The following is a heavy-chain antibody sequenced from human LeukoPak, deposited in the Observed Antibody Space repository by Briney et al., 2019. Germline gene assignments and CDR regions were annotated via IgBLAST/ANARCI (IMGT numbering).Heavy chain of an antibody. CDR1: GLTFSSYW. Sequence: GGSLRLSCAASGLTFSSYWMSWVRQAPGRGLEWVANIKQDGSEKYYVDSVKGRFTISRDNAKNSLYLQMNSLRAEDTAVYYCARDRTMVRGAILGNIDHWGQGTLVTVSS. CDR3: ARDRTMVRGAILGNIDH. CDR2: IKQDGSEK. D-gene: IGHD3-10*01. V-gene: IGHV3-7*01. J-gene: IGHJ4*02.